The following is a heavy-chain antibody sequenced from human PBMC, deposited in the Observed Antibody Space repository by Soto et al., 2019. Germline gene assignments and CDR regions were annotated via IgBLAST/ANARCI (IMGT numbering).Heavy chain of an antibody. CDR2: IGTAGDT. D-gene: IGHD3-22*01. J-gene: IGHJ4*02. CDR3: ASGSYYDSSGTVDPGGMDY. CDR1: GFTFSSYD. V-gene: IGHV3-13*01. Sequence: GGSLRLSCAASGFTFSSYDMHWVRQATGKGLEWVSAIGTAGDTYYPGSVKGRFTISRENAKNSLYLQMNSLRAEDTAVYYCASGSYYDSSGTVDPGGMDYWGQGTLVTVSS.